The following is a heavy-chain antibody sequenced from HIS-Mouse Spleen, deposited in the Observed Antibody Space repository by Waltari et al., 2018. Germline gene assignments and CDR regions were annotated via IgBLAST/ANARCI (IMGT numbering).Heavy chain of an antibody. CDR2: INHSGST. D-gene: IGHD6-19*01. Sequence: QVQLQQWGAGLLKPSETLSPTCAVYGGSFSGYYWSWIRQPPGKGLEWIGEINHSGSTNYNPSLKSRVTISVDTSKNQFSLKLSSVTAADTAVYYCATARSSGWYYFDYWGQGTLVTVSS. J-gene: IGHJ4*02. V-gene: IGHV4-34*01. CDR3: ATARSSGWYYFDY. CDR1: GGSFSGYY.